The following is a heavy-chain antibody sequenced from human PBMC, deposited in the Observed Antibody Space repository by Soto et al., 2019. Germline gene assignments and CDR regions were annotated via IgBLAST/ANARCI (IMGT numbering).Heavy chain of an antibody. J-gene: IGHJ4*02. CDR1: GFTFSSYA. CDR2: ISGSGGST. D-gene: IGHD3-22*01. Sequence: GGSLRLSCAASGFTFSSYAMSWVRQAPGKGLEWVSAISGSGGSTYYADSVKGRFTISRDNSKNTLYLQMNSLRAEDTAVYYCAKDAAPEYYYDSSGYYPFDYWGQGTLVTVSS. CDR3: AKDAAPEYYYDSSGYYPFDY. V-gene: IGHV3-23*01.